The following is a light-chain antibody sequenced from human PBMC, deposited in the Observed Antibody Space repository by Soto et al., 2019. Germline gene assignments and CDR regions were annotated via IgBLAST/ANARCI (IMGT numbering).Light chain of an antibody. V-gene: IGKV3-20*01. CDR3: QQYGNSPPYT. CDR1: QSINRSL. Sequence: EIVLTQSPGTLSLSPGERATLSCRASQSINRSLLAWYQQKPGQTPRLLIYGASSRASGIPDRFSGSGSGTDFTLTISRLEPEDFAVYYCQQYGNSPPYTFGQGTKVEI. J-gene: IGKJ2*01. CDR2: GAS.